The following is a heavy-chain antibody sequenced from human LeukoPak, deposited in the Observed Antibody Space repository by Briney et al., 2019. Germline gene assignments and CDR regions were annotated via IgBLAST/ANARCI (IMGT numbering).Heavy chain of an antibody. Sequence: ASVKVSCKASGYTFIGYYIHWVRQAPGQGLEWMGWINPNSGDTNYARKFQDRVTLTRDTSISTAYMELTDLTSDDTAMYYCARPNGDYYNWFDPWGQGTLVTVTS. J-gene: IGHJ5*02. CDR1: GYTFIGYY. V-gene: IGHV1-2*02. D-gene: IGHD4-17*01. CDR2: INPNSGDT. CDR3: ARPNGDYYNWFDP.